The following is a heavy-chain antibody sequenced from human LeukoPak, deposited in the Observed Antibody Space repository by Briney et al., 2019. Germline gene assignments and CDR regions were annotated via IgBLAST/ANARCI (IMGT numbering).Heavy chain of an antibody. CDR1: GGSFSGYY. CDR3: AMDTDTSGNS. V-gene: IGHV4-34*01. J-gene: IGHJ4*02. Sequence: SETLSLTCAVYGGSFSGYYWSWIRQPPGKGLEWIGEINHSGSINYNPSLKSRITMSLDTSKNQLSLELKSVTAADTAVYFCAMDTDTSGNSWGQGTLVTVSS. CDR2: INHSGSI. D-gene: IGHD3-22*01.